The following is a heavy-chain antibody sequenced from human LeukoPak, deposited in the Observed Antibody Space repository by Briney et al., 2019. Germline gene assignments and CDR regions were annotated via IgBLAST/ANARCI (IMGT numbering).Heavy chain of an antibody. CDR2: ISGSGDST. J-gene: IGHJ4*02. D-gene: IGHD6-19*01. CDR3: AKARAPSGWFNSDY. V-gene: IGHV3-23*01. Sequence: GGSLRLSCAASGFTFSNYVMNWVRQAPGKGLEWVSGISGSGDSTYYADSVKGRFTISRDNSKNTLFLQMNSLRAGDTAAYYCAKARAPSGWFNSDYWGQGTLVTVSS. CDR1: GFTFSNYV.